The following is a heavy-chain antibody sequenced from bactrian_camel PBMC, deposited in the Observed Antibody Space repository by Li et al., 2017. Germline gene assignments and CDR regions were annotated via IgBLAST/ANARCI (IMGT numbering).Heavy chain of an antibody. J-gene: IGHJ6*01. V-gene: IGHV3S40*01. CDR3: ARGEPVSFGY. CDR1: GFNFGSYA. CDR2: ISPGGGSI. Sequence: VQLVESGGDLVQPGGSLRLSCAASGFNFGSYAMTWVRQPPGKGLEWLSVISPGGGSIFYAESVKGRFVSSRDNAKNTVYLHMYSLKPEDTAVYYCARGEPVSFGYWGQGTQVTVS.